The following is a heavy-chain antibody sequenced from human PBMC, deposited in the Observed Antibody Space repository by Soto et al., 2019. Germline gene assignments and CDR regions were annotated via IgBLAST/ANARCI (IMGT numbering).Heavy chain of an antibody. V-gene: IGHV4-59*01. Sequence: SETLSLTCTVSGGSISSYYWSWIRQPPGKGLEWIGYIYYSGSTNYNPSLKSRVTISVDTSKNQFSLKLSSVTAADTAVYYCARGDMITFGGLIVLMGPLDYWGQGTLVPVSP. CDR3: ARGDMITFGGLIVLMGPLDY. J-gene: IGHJ4*02. D-gene: IGHD3-16*02. CDR2: IYYSGST. CDR1: GGSISSYY.